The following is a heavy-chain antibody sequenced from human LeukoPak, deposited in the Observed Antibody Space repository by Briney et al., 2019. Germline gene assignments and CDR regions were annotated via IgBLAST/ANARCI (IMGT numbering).Heavy chain of an antibody. V-gene: IGHV3-7*04. Sequence: PGRSLRLSCAASGFTFSSYWMSWVRQAPGKGLEWVANIKQDGSEKYYVDSVKGRFTISRDNAKNSLYLQMNSLRAEDTAVYYCARVEMATIQNIDYWGQGTLVTVSP. CDR1: GFTFSSYW. J-gene: IGHJ4*02. D-gene: IGHD5-24*01. CDR2: IKQDGSEK. CDR3: ARVEMATIQNIDY.